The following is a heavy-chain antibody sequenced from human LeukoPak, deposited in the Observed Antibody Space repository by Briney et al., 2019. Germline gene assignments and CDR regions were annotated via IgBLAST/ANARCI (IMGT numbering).Heavy chain of an antibody. Sequence: SETLSLTCTVSGASISSSGYYWSWIRQPPGKGLEWIGSIYYSGSTYYNPSFKSRVTISVDTSKNQFSLKLSSVTAADTAVYYCARDSFGSGAAARADYWGQGTLATVSS. V-gene: IGHV4-39*07. CDR3: ARDSFGSGAAARADY. CDR2: IYYSGST. CDR1: GASISSSGYY. J-gene: IGHJ4*02. D-gene: IGHD6-13*01.